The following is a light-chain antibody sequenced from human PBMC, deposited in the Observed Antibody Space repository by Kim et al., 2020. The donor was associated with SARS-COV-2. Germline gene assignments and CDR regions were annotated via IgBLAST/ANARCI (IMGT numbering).Light chain of an antibody. CDR2: GKN. CDR3: NSRDSRGNIWV. CDR1: SLRSYY. J-gene: IGLJ2*01. Sequence: SSELTQDPAVSVALGQTVRITCQGDSLRSYYASWYQQKPGQAPVLVIYGKNNRPSGIPDRFSGSSSGNPASLTITGAQAEDEADYYCNSRDSRGNIWVFG. V-gene: IGLV3-19*01.